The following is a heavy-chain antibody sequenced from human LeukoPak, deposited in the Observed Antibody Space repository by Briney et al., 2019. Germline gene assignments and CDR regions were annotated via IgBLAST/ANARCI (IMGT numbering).Heavy chain of an antibody. J-gene: IGHJ4*02. Sequence: PGRSLRLSCAASGFTFSSYAMHWVRQAPGKGLEWVAIISYDGSNKYYADSVKGRFPISRDNSKNTLYLQMNSLRAEDTAVYYCAKEKVRGRDYWGQGTLVTVSS. CDR2: ISYDGSNK. V-gene: IGHV3-30-3*01. D-gene: IGHD3-10*01. CDR3: AKEKVRGRDY. CDR1: GFTFSSYA.